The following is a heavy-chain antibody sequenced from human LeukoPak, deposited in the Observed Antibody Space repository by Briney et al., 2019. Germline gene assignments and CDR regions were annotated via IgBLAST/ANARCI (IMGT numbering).Heavy chain of an antibody. Sequence: GGSLRLSCAASGFTVSDNYISWVRQAPGNGLEWVSVIYSGGSTKYADSVKARFTISRDNSKNTVYLQMNSLRADDTAVYYCARATLDNWGQGTLVTVSS. CDR3: ARATLDN. CDR1: GFTVSDNY. J-gene: IGHJ4*02. V-gene: IGHV3-53*01. CDR2: IYSGGST.